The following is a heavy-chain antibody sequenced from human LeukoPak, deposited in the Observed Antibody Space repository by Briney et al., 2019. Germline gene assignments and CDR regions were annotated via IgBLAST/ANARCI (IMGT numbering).Heavy chain of an antibody. J-gene: IGHJ4*02. CDR1: GFTFRDYY. V-gene: IGHV3-30-3*01. D-gene: IGHD6-13*01. CDR2: ISYDGSNK. CDR3: ARDLSYGYSSSSGFDY. Sequence: GGSLRLSCAPSGFTFRDYYMSWSRQAPGKGLEWVAVISYDGSNKYYADSVKGRFTISRDNSKNTLYLQMNSLRAEDTAVYYCARDLSYGYSSSSGFDYWGQGTLVTVSS.